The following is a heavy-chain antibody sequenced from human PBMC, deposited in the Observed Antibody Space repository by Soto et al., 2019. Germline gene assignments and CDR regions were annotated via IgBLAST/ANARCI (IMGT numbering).Heavy chain of an antibody. J-gene: IGHJ4*02. CDR1: GFTFVSYW. CDR2: IKPDGSAT. Sequence: PGGSLRLSCAVSGFTFVSYWMNWVRLIPGKGLEWVAYIKPDGSATYYVDSVKGRFTISRDNAKNSLYLQMNSLRVEDTSVYYCARAGYCGPGCYYYFDYWGQGTLVTVSS. D-gene: IGHD2-21*02. CDR3: ARAGYCGPGCYYYFDY. V-gene: IGHV3-7*01.